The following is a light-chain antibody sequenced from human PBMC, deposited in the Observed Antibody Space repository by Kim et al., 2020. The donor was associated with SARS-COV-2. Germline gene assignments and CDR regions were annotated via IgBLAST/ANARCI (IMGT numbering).Light chain of an antibody. CDR2: AAS. V-gene: IGKV1-39*01. Sequence: DIQMTQSPSSLSASVGDRVTITCRASQSISSYLNWYQQKRGKAPKLLIYAASSLQSGVPSRFSGSGSGTGFTLTISSLQPEDFETYYCQQTYSTPTFGQGTKVDIK. J-gene: IGKJ1*01. CDR1: QSISSY. CDR3: QQTYSTPT.